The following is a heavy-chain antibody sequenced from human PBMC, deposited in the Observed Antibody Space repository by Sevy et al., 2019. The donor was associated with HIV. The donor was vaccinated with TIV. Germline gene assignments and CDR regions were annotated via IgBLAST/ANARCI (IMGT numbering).Heavy chain of an antibody. CDR2: ISAYNGNT. V-gene: IGHV1-18*04. CDR1: GYTFTSYG. Sequence: ASVKFSCKASGYTFTSYGISWVRQAPGQGLEWMGWISAYNGNTNYAQKLQGRVTMTTDTSTGTAYMELRSLGSDDTAVYYCARGGPYSSSSGSGDYWGQGTLVTVSS. CDR3: ARGGPYSSSSGSGDY. J-gene: IGHJ4*02. D-gene: IGHD6-6*01.